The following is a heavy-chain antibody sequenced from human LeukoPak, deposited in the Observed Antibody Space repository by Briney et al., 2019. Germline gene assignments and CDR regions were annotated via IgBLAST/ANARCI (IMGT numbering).Heavy chain of an antibody. V-gene: IGHV5-51*01. Sequence: PGESLKISCQGSGYSFSSYWIAWVRQMPGKGLEWMGVIYHSDSHTTYSPSFQGQATISADKSINTAYLQWNSLQASDTAIYYCARVVGAAPFDYWGQGTLVTVAS. CDR2: IYHSDSHT. J-gene: IGHJ4*02. CDR1: GYSFSSYW. D-gene: IGHD2-2*01. CDR3: ARVVGAAPFDY.